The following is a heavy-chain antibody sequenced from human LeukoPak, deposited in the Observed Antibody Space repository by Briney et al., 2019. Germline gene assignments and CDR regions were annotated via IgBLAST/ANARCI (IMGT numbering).Heavy chain of an antibody. CDR3: ARSSPSSGSLDY. Sequence: PGGSLRLSCAASGFTFSSYGMHWVRQAPGKGLEWVAVIWYDGSNKYYADSVKGRFTISRDNSKNTLYLQMNSQRAEDTAVYYCARSSPSSGSLDYWGQGTLVTVSS. CDR1: GFTFSSYG. J-gene: IGHJ4*02. V-gene: IGHV3-33*01. D-gene: IGHD1-26*01. CDR2: IWYDGSNK.